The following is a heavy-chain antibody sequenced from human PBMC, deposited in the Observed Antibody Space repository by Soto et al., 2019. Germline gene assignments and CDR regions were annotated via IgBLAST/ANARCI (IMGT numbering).Heavy chain of an antibody. Sequence: EVQLLESGGGLVQPGGSLRLSCAGSGFTFINFAMNWVRQAPGKGLEWVSTISGGGDAAFFADSVRGRFTISRDNSKDTVTLQTNSLVVDDTAVYYCARKVPGSTSRPDYWYFDLWGRGTLVTVSS. V-gene: IGHV3-23*01. J-gene: IGHJ2*01. CDR1: GFTFINFA. CDR2: ISGGGDAA. D-gene: IGHD3-10*01. CDR3: ARKVPGSTSRPDYWYFDL.